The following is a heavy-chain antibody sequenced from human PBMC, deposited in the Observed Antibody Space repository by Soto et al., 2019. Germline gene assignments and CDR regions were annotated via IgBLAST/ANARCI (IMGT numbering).Heavy chain of an antibody. V-gene: IGHV3-33*01. CDR2: IWYDGSNK. D-gene: IGHD7-27*01. CDR3: ARDESWAYYYYYYGMDV. Sequence: GPLSLSVAESGFTFSSYGMDWVGQAPGKGLEWVAVIWYDGSNKYYEDSVKGRFTISRDNSKNTLYLQMNSLRAEDTAVYYCARDESWAYYYYYYGMDVWGQGTTGTVPS. J-gene: IGHJ6*02. CDR1: GFTFSSYG.